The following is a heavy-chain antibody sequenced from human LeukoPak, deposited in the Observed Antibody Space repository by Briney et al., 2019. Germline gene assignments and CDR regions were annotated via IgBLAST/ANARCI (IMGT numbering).Heavy chain of an antibody. D-gene: IGHD6-19*01. J-gene: IGHJ4*02. Sequence: PGGSLRLSCAASGFTFSRYWMSWVRQPPGKGLEWIGEINHSGSTNYNPSLKSRVTISVDTSKNQFSLKLSSVTAADTAVYYCARHHPAYSSGWRIDYWGQGTLVTVSS. V-gene: IGHV4-34*01. CDR1: GFTFSRYW. CDR2: INHSGST. CDR3: ARHHPAYSSGWRIDY.